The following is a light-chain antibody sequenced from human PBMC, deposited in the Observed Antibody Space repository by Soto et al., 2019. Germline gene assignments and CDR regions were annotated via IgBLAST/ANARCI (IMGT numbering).Light chain of an antibody. CDR1: SSDIGAYNY. Sequence: QSALTQPRSVSGSPGQSVTISCTGTSSDIGAYNYVSWYQQYAGKAPRLLIYDVTERPSGVPDRFSGSKSANTASLTISGLQIENEADYYCCSDEGGSSVLFGGGTKGTVL. J-gene: IGLJ2*01. CDR3: CSDEGGSSVL. V-gene: IGLV2-11*01. CDR2: DVT.